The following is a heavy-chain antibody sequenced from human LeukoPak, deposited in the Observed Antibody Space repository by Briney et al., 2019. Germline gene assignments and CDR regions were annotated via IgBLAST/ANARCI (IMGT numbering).Heavy chain of an antibody. CDR1: GFTFSSYH. CDR2: VHSTSSTI. CDR3: ARVVQDVTGADF. Sequence: PGGSLRLSCAASGFTFSSYHMNSVRQAPGKGLEWISYVHSTSSTIHYADSVKGRSTISRDNAKISLYLQMNSLRAEDTAVYYCARVVQDVTGADFWGQGTLVTVSS. V-gene: IGHV3-48*01. J-gene: IGHJ4*02. D-gene: IGHD3-9*01.